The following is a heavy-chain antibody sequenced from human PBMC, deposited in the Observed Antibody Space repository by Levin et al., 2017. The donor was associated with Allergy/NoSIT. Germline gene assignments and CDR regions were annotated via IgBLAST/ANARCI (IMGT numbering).Heavy chain of an antibody. CDR1: GFTFSSYW. Sequence: ETLSLTCAASGFTFSSYWMHWVRQAPGKGLVWVSRINSDGSSTSYADSVKGRFTISRDNAKNTLYLQMNSLRAEDTAVYYCAREGAYYDFWSGKGYYYYGMDVWGQGTTVTVSS. J-gene: IGHJ6*02. CDR2: INSDGSST. CDR3: AREGAYYDFWSGKGYYYYGMDV. V-gene: IGHV3-74*01. D-gene: IGHD3-3*01.